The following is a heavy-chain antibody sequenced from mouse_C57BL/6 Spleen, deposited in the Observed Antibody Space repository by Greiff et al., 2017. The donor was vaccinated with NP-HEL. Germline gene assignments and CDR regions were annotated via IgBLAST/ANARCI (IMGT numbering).Heavy chain of an antibody. V-gene: IGHV1-50*01. CDR1: GYTFTSYW. CDR3: ARSAYRSAMDY. D-gene: IGHD2-10*01. J-gene: IGHJ4*01. CDR2: IDPSDSYT. Sequence: QVQLQQPGAELVKPGASVKLSCKASGYTFTSYWMQWVKQRPGQGLEWIGEIDPSDSYTNYNQKFKGKATLTVDTSSSTAYMQLSSLTSEDSAVYYCARSAYRSAMDYWGQGTSVTVSS.